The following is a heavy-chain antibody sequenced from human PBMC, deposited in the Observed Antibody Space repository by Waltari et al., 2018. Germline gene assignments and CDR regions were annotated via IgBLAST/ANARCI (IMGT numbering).Heavy chain of an antibody. Sequence: QVQLQESGPGLVKPSETLSLTCAVSGYSISSGYYWGWIRQPPGKGLEWIGSIYHSGSTYYNQSLKSRVTISVDTYKNQFSLKLSSVTAADTAVYYCARSFPDAFDIWGQGTMVTVSS. CDR1: GYSISSGYY. CDR3: ARSFPDAFDI. V-gene: IGHV4-38-2*01. CDR2: IYHSGST. J-gene: IGHJ3*02.